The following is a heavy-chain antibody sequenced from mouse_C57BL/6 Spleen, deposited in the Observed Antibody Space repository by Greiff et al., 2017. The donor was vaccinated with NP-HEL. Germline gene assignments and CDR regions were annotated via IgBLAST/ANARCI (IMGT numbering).Heavy chain of an antibody. CDR2: IDPSDSET. V-gene: IGHV1-52*01. Sequence: QVQLQQPGAELVRPGSSVKLSCKASGYTFTSYWMHWVKQRPIQGLEWIGNIDPSDSETHYNQKFKDKATLTVDKSSSTAYMQLSSLTSEDSAVYYGAREDYGSSYGAMDYWGQGTSVTVSS. CDR3: AREDYGSSYGAMDY. CDR1: GYTFTSYW. D-gene: IGHD1-1*01. J-gene: IGHJ4*01.